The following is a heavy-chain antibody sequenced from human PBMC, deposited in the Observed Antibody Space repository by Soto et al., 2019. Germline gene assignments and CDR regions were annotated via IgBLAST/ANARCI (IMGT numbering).Heavy chain of an antibody. V-gene: IGHV3-23*01. D-gene: IGHD3-22*01. CDR3: AKVGEEDYYDSSGYFDY. Sequence: GSLRLSCAASGXTFSNQAMNWVRQAPGKGLEWVSSVSGSGGFTYYADSVKGRFTISRDNSKNTMYLQMNSLRAEDTAIYYFAKVGEEDYYDSSGYFDYWGQGTLVTVSS. J-gene: IGHJ4*02. CDR1: GXTFSNQA. CDR2: VSGSGGFT.